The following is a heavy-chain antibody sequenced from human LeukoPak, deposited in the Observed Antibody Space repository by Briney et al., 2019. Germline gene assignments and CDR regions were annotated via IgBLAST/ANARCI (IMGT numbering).Heavy chain of an antibody. Sequence: GGSLRLSCVASGFSFSGYWMTWVRQAPGKGLEWVANINHDGSEKYYLDSVRGRFTISRDNAKNSLYLQMNSLRAEDTSVYYCARLLAYGGGGEAFDYWGQGALVTVSS. J-gene: IGHJ4*02. CDR2: INHDGSEK. CDR1: GFSFSGYW. CDR3: ARLLAYGGGGEAFDY. D-gene: IGHD2-8*01. V-gene: IGHV3-7*01.